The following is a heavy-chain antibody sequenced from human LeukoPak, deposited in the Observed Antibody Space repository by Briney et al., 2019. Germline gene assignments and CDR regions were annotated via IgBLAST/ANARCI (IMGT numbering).Heavy chain of an antibody. J-gene: IGHJ4*02. CDR3: AKDRNAYGDALYYFDY. V-gene: IGHV3-23*01. CDR2: ISGSGGST. Sequence: GGSLRLSCAATGFTSSSYAMSWVRQAPGKGLEWVSAISGSGGSTYYADSVKGRFTISRDNSKNTLYLQMNSLRAEDTAVYYCAKDRNAYGDALYYFDYWGQGTLVTVSS. D-gene: IGHD4-17*01. CDR1: GFTSSSYA.